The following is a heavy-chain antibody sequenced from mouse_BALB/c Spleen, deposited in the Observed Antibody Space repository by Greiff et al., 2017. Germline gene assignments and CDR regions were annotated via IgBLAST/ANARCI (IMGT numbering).Heavy chain of an antibody. CDR3: ARGRDGLVWFAY. Sequence: EVKLEESGGGLVKPGGSLKLSCAASGFTFSSYAMSWVRQTPEKRLEWVASISSGGSTYYPDSVKGRFTISRDNARNILYLQMSSLRSEDTAMYYCARGRDGLVWFAYWGQGTLVTVSA. CDR2: ISSGGST. J-gene: IGHJ3*01. V-gene: IGHV5-6-5*01. CDR1: GFTFSSYA. D-gene: IGHD2-3*01.